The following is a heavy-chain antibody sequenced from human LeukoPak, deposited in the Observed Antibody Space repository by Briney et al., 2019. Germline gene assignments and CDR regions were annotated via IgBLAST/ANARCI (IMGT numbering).Heavy chain of an antibody. Sequence: GGPLRLSCAAAGFTFSTYWMHWVRQVPGKGLVWVSRINSDGRTTGYADSVKGRFTISRDNAKNTLYLQMNSLRVEDTAVYYCGSPRTFSGRNVLDMWGQGTMVTVSS. V-gene: IGHV3-74*01. CDR2: INSDGRTT. CDR1: GFTFSTYW. J-gene: IGHJ3*02. D-gene: IGHD3-10*02. CDR3: GSPRTFSGRNVLDM.